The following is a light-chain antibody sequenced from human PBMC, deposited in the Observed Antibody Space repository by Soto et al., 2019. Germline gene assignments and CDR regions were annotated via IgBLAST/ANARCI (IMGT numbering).Light chain of an antibody. CDR3: AAWDDSLNGVV. CDR2: SNN. CDR1: SSNIGSKT. V-gene: IGLV1-44*01. J-gene: IGLJ2*01. Sequence: QSVLPQPPSASGTPGQRVTIACSGSSSNIGSKTVNWYQQLPGTAPKLLIYSNNQRPSGVPDRFSGSKSGTSASLAISGLQSEDEADYYCAAWDDSLNGVVSGGGTQVTVL.